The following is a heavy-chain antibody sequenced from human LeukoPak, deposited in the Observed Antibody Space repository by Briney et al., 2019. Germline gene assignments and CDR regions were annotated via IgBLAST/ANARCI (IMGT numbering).Heavy chain of an antibody. D-gene: IGHD3-10*01. CDR3: AREMVRGVNDAFDI. V-gene: IGHV4-59*01. J-gene: IGHJ3*02. CDR1: GGSISSYY. CDR2: IYYSGST. Sequence: SETLSLTCTVSGGSISSYYWNWIRQPPGKGLEWIGYIYYSGSTNYNPSLKSRVTISVDTSKNQFSLKLSSVTAADTAVYYCAREMVRGVNDAFDIWGQGTMVTVSS.